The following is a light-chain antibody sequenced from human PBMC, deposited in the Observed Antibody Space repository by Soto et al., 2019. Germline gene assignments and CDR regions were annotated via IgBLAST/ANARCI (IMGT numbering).Light chain of an antibody. J-gene: IGLJ3*02. V-gene: IGLV1-40*01. CDR3: QSFDSSLSGWV. Sequence: QSVLTQPPSVSGAPGQRVTISCTGSTSSTGAGYDVHWYRHLPGTAPKLLIYANNNRPSGVPDRFSGSKSGTSASLAITGLQAEDEADYYCQSFDSSLSGWVFGGGTKLTVL. CDR2: ANN. CDR1: TSSTGAGYD.